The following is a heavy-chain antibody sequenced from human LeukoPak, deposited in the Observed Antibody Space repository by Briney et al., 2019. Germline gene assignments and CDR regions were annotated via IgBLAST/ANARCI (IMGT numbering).Heavy chain of an antibody. D-gene: IGHD6-13*01. CDR2: IYYTGNT. V-gene: IGHV4-39*07. CDR3: ARVYYSNSYDYWYFDL. J-gene: IGHJ2*01. Sequence: SETLSLTCSVSGDSIIGYYWGWIRQPPGKGLEWIGNIYYTGNTYYNSSLKSRVTISVDTSKNQFSLKLTSVTAADTAVYYCARVYYSNSYDYWYFDLWGRGTLVTVSS. CDR1: GDSIIGYY.